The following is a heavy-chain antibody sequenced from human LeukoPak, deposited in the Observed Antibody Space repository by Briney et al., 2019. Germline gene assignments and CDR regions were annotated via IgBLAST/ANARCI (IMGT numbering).Heavy chain of an antibody. Sequence: ASVKVSCKASGYTFTSYYMHWVRQAPGQGLEWMGWINPNSGGTNYAQKFQGWVTMTRDTSISTAYMELSRLRSDDTAVYYCARGSSSTQRDYYYYGMDVWGQGTTVTVSS. CDR2: INPNSGGT. J-gene: IGHJ6*02. D-gene: IGHD2-2*01. CDR1: GYTFTSYY. CDR3: ARGSSSTQRDYYYYGMDV. V-gene: IGHV1-2*04.